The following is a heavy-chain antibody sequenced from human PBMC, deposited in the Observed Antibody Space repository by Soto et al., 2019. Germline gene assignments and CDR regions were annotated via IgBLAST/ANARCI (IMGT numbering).Heavy chain of an antibody. D-gene: IGHD3-10*01. CDR3: ATNYGSGSANFDY. CDR2: SIPMLGMS. V-gene: IGHV1-69*02. Sequence: QVQLVQSGPEVKKPGSSVRVSCTASGGTFSSYTINWVRQVPGQGPEWMGRSIPMLGMSNYAQKFQGRVMMIADKSTNTVYMELSSLRSEDTAIYSCATNYGSGSANFDYWGQGTLVTVSS. J-gene: IGHJ4*02. CDR1: GGTFSSYT.